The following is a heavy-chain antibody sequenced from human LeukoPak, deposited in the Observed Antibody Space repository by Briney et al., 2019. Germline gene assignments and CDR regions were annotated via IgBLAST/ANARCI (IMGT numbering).Heavy chain of an antibody. Sequence: PGGSLRLSCAASGFTFSSYDMNWVRLAPGEGLEWVSYISSSTSAIFYADSVKGRFTISRDNAKNSLYLQMISLRAEDTAVYYCARVAFGLYVMDVWGQGTTVTVSS. CDR2: ISSSTSAI. D-gene: IGHD3/OR15-3a*01. V-gene: IGHV3-48*04. CDR3: ARVAFGLYVMDV. J-gene: IGHJ6*02. CDR1: GFTFSSYD.